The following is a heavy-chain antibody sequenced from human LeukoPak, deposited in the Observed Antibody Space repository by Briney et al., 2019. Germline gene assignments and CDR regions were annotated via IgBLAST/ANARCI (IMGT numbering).Heavy chain of an antibody. CDR3: ARDSAGMSLVDY. J-gene: IGHJ4*02. Sequence: GGSLRLSCAASGFTFSSYSMNWVRQAPGKGLEWVSSISSSSTYINYADSVKGRFTISRDNAKNTLYLQMNSLRAEDTAVYYCARDSAGMSLVDYWGQGTLVTVSS. CDR1: GFTFSSYS. V-gene: IGHV3-21*01. D-gene: IGHD3-10*01. CDR2: ISSSSTYI.